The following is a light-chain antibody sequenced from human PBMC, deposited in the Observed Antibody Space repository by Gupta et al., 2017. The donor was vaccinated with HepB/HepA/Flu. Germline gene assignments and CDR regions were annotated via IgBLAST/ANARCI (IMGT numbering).Light chain of an antibody. CDR3: QQGDSLPIT. V-gene: IGKV1-33*01. Sequence: DIQLTDSPSAMSTSIRDRVTITSQASEDIDNSLRWYQQKPGKAPKLLIYDASNFEVGVPSRISGSGSATEFSFTISSLQPEDLATYYCQQGDSLPITFGQGTRMDIK. J-gene: IGKJ5*01. CDR1: EDIDNS. CDR2: DAS.